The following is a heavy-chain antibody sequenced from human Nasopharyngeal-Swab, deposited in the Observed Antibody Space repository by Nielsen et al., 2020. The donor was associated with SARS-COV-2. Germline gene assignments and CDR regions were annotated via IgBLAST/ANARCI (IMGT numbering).Heavy chain of an antibody. CDR1: GFTFSSYW. J-gene: IGHJ6*02. V-gene: IGHV3-74*01. CDR2: INSDGSST. D-gene: IGHD3-22*01. CDR3: AREPPATYYYDSSGYPKSSYYYGMDA. Sequence: GGSLRLSCAASGFTFSSYWMHWVRQAPGKGLVWVSRINSDGSSTSYADSVKGRFTISRDNAKNTLYLQMNSLRAEDTAVYYCAREPPATYYYDSSGYPKSSYYYGMDAWGQGTTVTVSS.